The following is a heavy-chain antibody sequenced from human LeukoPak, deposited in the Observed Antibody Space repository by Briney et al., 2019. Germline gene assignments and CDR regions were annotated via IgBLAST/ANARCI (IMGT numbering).Heavy chain of an antibody. Sequence: NPSETLSLTCSVSGGSFSSRSYYWAXIRQPPGKGLEWIGXLYYSGSTDYNPSLKSRVTISVHTSKXQFSLNLIPVTAADTAVYYCARSPPFCGGDCYVDYWGQGTQVTVSS. J-gene: IGHJ4*02. V-gene: IGHV4-39*01. CDR2: LYYSGST. CDR3: ARSPPFCGGDCYVDY. CDR1: GGSFSSRSYY. D-gene: IGHD2-21*02.